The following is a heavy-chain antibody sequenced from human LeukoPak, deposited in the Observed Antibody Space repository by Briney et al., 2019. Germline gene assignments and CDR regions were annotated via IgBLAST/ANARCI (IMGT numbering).Heavy chain of an antibody. Sequence: GGSLRLSCAASGFTFSSYAMSWVRQAPGKGLEWVSAISGSGGSKHYAASVKGRFPISRDNSKNTLYLHMNSLRAEDTAVYYCANPFESYYWGYYFDSWGQGTLVTVSS. V-gene: IGHV3-23*01. CDR1: GFTFSSYA. CDR3: ANPFESYYWGYYFDS. D-gene: IGHD1-26*01. CDR2: ISGSGGSK. J-gene: IGHJ4*02.